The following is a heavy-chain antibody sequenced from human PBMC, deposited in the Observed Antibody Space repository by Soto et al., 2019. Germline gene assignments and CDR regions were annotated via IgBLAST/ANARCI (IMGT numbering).Heavy chain of an antibody. V-gene: IGHV3-30*18. Sequence: GGSLRLACAASGFTFSSYGMHWVRQAPGKGLDWVAVISYDGSNKYYADSVKGRFTISRDNSKNTLYLQMNSLRAEDTAVYYCAKDRYDILTGYYSPNWFDPWGQGTLVTVSS. CDR3: AKDRYDILTGYYSPNWFDP. CDR2: ISYDGSNK. D-gene: IGHD3-9*01. CDR1: GFTFSSYG. J-gene: IGHJ5*02.